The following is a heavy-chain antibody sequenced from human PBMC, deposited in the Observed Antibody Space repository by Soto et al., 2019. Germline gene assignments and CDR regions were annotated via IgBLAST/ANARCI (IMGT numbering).Heavy chain of an antibody. V-gene: IGHV4-59*01. D-gene: IGHD3-3*01. Sequence: SETLSLTCTVSGGSISSYYWSWIRQPPGKGLEWIGYIYYSGSTNYNPSLKSRVTISVDTSKNQFSLKLSSVTAADTAVYYCARGLHVRFLEWSLPFFDSWGQGTLVTVSS. CDR1: GGSISSYY. J-gene: IGHJ4*02. CDR2: IYYSGST. CDR3: ARGLHVRFLEWSLPFFDS.